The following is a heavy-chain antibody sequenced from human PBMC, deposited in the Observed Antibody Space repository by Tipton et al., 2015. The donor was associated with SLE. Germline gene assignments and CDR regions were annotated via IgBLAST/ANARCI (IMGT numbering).Heavy chain of an antibody. J-gene: IGHJ3*02. D-gene: IGHD2-2*01. V-gene: IGHV4-59*12. CDR2: IYYSGST. CDR1: GGSISSYY. Sequence: TLSLTCTVSGGSISSYYWSWIRQPPGKGLEWIGYIYYSGSTNYNPPLKSRVTISVDTSKNQYPRKLSSVTAADTAVYYCARGHAQGAFDIWVQGTVVAVSS. CDR3: ARGHAQGAFDI.